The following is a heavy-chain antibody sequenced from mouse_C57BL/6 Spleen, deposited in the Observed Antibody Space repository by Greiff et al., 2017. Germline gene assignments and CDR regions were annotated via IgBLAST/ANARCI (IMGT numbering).Heavy chain of an antibody. Sequence: QVQLQQSGPELVKPGASVKISCKASGYAFSSSWMNWVKQRPGKGLEWSGRIYPGDGETNYNQKFKGKATLTVDTSSSTAYMQLSSLTSEDSAVYYCAREDWDVWFAYWGQGTLVTVSA. D-gene: IGHD4-1*01. V-gene: IGHV1-82*01. J-gene: IGHJ3*01. CDR3: AREDWDVWFAY. CDR1: GYAFSSSW. CDR2: IYPGDGET.